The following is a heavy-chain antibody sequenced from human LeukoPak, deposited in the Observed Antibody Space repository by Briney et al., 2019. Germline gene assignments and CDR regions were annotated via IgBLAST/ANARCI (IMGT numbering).Heavy chain of an antibody. CDR2: IKQDGSEK. CDR3: ARGTYSSSWYTYYYYMDV. V-gene: IGHV3-7*01. J-gene: IGHJ6*03. D-gene: IGHD6-13*01. CDR1: GFTFSSYW. Sequence: PGGSLRLSCAASGFTFSSYWMSWVRQAPGKGLEWVANIKQDGSEKYYVDSVKGRFTISRDNAKNSLYLQMNSLRAEDTAVYYCARGTYSSSWYTYYYYMDVWGKGTTVTISS.